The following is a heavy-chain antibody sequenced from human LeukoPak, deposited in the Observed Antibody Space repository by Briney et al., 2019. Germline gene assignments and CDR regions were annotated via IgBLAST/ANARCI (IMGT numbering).Heavy chain of an antibody. CDR1: GGSISSYY. CDR2: IYYSGST. J-gene: IGHJ4*02. V-gene: IGHV4-59*01. CDR3: ARDDTSYSSSWYVLDY. Sequence: SETLSLTCTVSGGSISSYYWSWIRQPPGKGLEWIGYIYYSGSTNYNPSLKSRVTISVDTSKNQFSLKLSSVTAADTAVYYRARDDTSYSSSWYVLDYWGQGTLVTVSS. D-gene: IGHD6-13*01.